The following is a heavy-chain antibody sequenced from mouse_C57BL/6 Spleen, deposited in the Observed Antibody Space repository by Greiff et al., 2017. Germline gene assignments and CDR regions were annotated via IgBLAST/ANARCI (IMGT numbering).Heavy chain of an antibody. J-gene: IGHJ3*01. V-gene: IGHV1-85*01. CDR1: GYTFTSYD. CDR3: ARGSNYDWFAY. Sequence: VQGVESGPELVKPGASVKLSCKASGYTFTSYDINWVKQRPGQGLEWIGWIYPRAGSTKYNDKFKGKATLTVDTSSSTGYMERQSRTSEDSAVYFCARGSNYDWFAYWGQGTLVTVSA. CDR2: IYPRAGST. D-gene: IGHD2-5*01.